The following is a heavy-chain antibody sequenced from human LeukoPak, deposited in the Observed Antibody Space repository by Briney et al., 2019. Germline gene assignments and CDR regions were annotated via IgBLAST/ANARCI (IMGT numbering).Heavy chain of an antibody. CDR1: GDSVSSDRYY. Sequence: SETLSLTCSVSGDSVSSDRYYWTWIRQPPGKGLEWIGCIYSSGSINYNPSLESRVTILADTSKNQFSLKLSSVTAADTAVYYCARGSRGYSYGWGQGTLVTVSS. CDR2: IYSSGSI. V-gene: IGHV4-61*01. J-gene: IGHJ4*02. D-gene: IGHD5-18*01. CDR3: ARGSRGYSYG.